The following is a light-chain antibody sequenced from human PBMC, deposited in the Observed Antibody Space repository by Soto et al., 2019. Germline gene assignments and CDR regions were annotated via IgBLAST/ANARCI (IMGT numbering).Light chain of an antibody. CDR2: RAS. V-gene: IGKV1-39*01. CDR3: QQSYSTPTWT. J-gene: IGKJ1*01. Sequence: DIQMTQSPSSLSASVGDRVTISCRASQSISTYLNWYQQKPGTAPRLLIYRASSVKSGVPPRFSGSGSGRDFTLTISSLQPEDFATYYCQQSYSTPTWTFGQGTKVEIK. CDR1: QSISTY.